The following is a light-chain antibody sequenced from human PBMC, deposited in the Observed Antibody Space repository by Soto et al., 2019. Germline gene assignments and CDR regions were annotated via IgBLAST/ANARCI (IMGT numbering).Light chain of an antibody. V-gene: IGKV3-20*01. CDR3: QQYDSSSTT. CDR1: QSVSSSD. CDR2: DAS. J-gene: IGKJ1*01. Sequence: IVLTESPGTLSLSPGERATLSCRASQSVSSSDLAWLQQKPGQSPRLLIYDASVRATGTPARFSGSGSGTDFTLTISRLEPEDFAVYYCQQYDSSSTTFGQGTKVDIK.